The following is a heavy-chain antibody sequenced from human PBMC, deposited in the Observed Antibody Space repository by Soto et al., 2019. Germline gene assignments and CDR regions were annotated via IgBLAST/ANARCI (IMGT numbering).Heavy chain of an antibody. CDR1: GFIFTSYS. D-gene: IGHD6-19*01. Sequence: PGGSLRLSCAASGFIFTSYSMVWVRLAPGKGLEWVASISGGSDSIFYADSVKGRFTVSRDNAKKSLFLQMNNLRAEDTAVYFCARDRSADRFVQYFQHWGQGTQVTVSS. CDR2: ISGGSDSI. J-gene: IGHJ1*01. V-gene: IGHV3-21*01. CDR3: ARDRSADRFVQYFQH.